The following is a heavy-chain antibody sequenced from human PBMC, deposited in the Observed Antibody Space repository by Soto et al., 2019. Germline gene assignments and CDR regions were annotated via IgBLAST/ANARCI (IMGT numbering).Heavy chain of an antibody. CDR1: GFIFTSYA. D-gene: IGHD3-3*01. V-gene: IGHV3-23*01. J-gene: IGHJ4*02. CDR2: ISGSGGNT. Sequence: GGSLRLSCAASGFIFTSYAMSRVRQAPGKGLEWVSSISGSGGNTYYADSVKGRFTISRDNSKNTLYLQMNSLRAEDTAVYYCEKGRVTIFGVVSGFDYWGPGTLVTVSS. CDR3: EKGRVTIFGVVSGFDY.